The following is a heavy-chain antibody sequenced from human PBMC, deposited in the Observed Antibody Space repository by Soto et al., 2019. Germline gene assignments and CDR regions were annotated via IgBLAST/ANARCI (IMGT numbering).Heavy chain of an antibody. CDR2: INPATGAA. CDR3: ARGGGVGVAGSAAVEM. CDR1: GYPVTAYY. Sequence: QLHLVQSGAVVKKPGASVTVSCSASGYPVTAYYMHWVRQAPGRGLEWMGGINPATGAAKYTQTFQGRVTRTKDTTTRTGVRELGGLTSEDTAGSYGARGGGVGVAGSAAVEMWGQGTWVTGSS. D-gene: IGHD3-3*01. V-gene: IGHV1-2*02. J-gene: IGHJ3*02.